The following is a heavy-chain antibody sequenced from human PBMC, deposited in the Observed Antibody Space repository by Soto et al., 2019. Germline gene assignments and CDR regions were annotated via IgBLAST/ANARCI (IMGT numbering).Heavy chain of an antibody. CDR2: ISAHNGNT. J-gene: IGHJ4*02. CDR1: GYTFISYG. V-gene: IGHV1-18*01. D-gene: IGHD1-1*01. Sequence: QVHLVQSGAEVKKPGASVKVSCKASGYTFISYGITWVRQAPGQGLEWMGWISAHNGNTDYAQKLQGRVIVTRDTSTSTAYMELRSLRSDDTAVYYCARGRYGDYWGQGALVTVSS. CDR3: ARGRYGDY.